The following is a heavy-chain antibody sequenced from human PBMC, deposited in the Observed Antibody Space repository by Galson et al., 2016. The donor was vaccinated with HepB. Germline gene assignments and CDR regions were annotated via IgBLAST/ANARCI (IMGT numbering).Heavy chain of an antibody. CDR2: VSSDGTKK. CDR3: SRVPSVSGYFDL. J-gene: IGHJ4*02. CDR1: GFSFSPYA. Sequence: LRLSCAASGFSFSPYAMHWVRQAPGKGLEWVAVVSSDGTKKFYGGSVKGRCTISRDNSKNTLYLQMTSLRAEDTAVYYCSRVPSVSGYFDLWGQGTLVTVSS. D-gene: IGHD3-10*01. V-gene: IGHV3-30-3*01.